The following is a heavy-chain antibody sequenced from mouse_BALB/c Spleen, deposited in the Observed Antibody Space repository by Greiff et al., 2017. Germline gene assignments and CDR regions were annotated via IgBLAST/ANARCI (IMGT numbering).Heavy chain of an antibody. CDR1: GFTFSSFG. Sequence: DVMLVESGGGLVQPGGSRKLSCAASGFTFSSFGMHWVRQAPEKGLEWVAYISSGSSTIYYADTVKGRFTISRDNPKNTLFLQMTSLRSEDTAMYYCARSEYGNPFYAMDYWGQGTSVTVSS. CDR3: ARSEYGNPFYAMDY. J-gene: IGHJ4*01. D-gene: IGHD2-10*02. V-gene: IGHV5-17*02. CDR2: ISSGSSTI.